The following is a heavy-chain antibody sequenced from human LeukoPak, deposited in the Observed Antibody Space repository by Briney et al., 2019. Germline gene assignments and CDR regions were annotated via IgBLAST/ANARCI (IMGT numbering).Heavy chain of an antibody. Sequence: ASVKVSCKASGGTFSSYAISWVRQAPGQGLEWMGRITPILGIANYAQKFQGRVTITADKSTSTAYMELSSLRSEDTAVYYCARDVTYGDTPFDYWGQGTLVTVSS. V-gene: IGHV1-69*04. CDR2: ITPILGIA. D-gene: IGHD4-17*01. CDR1: GGTFSSYA. CDR3: ARDVTYGDTPFDY. J-gene: IGHJ4*02.